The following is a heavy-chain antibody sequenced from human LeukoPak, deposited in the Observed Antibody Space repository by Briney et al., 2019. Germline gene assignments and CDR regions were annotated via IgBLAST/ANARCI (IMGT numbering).Heavy chain of an antibody. CDR3: ARDHPTPTTGYMDV. J-gene: IGHJ6*03. V-gene: IGHV4-61*02. Sequence: SQTLSLTCTVSGDSISSGDYYWSWIRQPAGKGLEWIGRIYTSGRTNYNPSLKSRVTISADTSKNQFSLKLSSVTAADTAVYFCARDHPTPTTGYMDVWGKGTTVTVSS. CDR2: IYTSGRT. D-gene: IGHD1-26*01. CDR1: GDSISSGDYY.